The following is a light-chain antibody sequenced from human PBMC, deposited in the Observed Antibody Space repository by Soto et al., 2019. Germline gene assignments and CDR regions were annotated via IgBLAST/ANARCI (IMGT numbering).Light chain of an antibody. J-gene: IGLJ1*01. Sequence: QSVLTQPASVSGSPGQSITIPCTGTSGDVGSYNLVSWYQQHPGKAPKLLIYEVTERPSGVSNRFSGSKSGNTASLTISGLQPDDEADYYCCSYAGNSEVFGTGTEVTVL. V-gene: IGLV2-23*02. CDR1: SGDVGSYNL. CDR3: CSYAGNSEV. CDR2: EVT.